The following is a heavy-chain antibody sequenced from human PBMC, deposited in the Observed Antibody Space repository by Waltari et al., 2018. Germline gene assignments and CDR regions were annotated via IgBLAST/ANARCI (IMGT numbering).Heavy chain of an antibody. J-gene: IGHJ6*03. V-gene: IGHV1-8*03. D-gene: IGHD3-10*01. CDR2: MNPNSGNT. Sequence: QVQLVQSGAEVKKPGASVKVSCKASGYTFTSYDINWVRQATGQGLEWMGWMNPNSGNTGYAQKFQGRVTITRNTSISTAYMELSSLRSEDTAVYYCARYGSGSYYRYYYYYMDVWGKGTTVTVSS. CDR3: ARYGSGSYYRYYYYYMDV. CDR1: GYTFTSYD.